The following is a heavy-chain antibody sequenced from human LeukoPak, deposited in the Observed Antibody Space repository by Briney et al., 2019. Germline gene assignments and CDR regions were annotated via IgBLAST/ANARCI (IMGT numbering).Heavy chain of an antibody. D-gene: IGHD2-2*01. J-gene: IGHJ3*02. CDR3: AMLSYCSDASWYVDVFGI. CDR2: VGPSGGST. CDR1: GLPFGTFA. V-gene: IGHV3-23*01. Sequence: GGSLRLPWAALGLPFGTFAVSWFRQPPGKGLEWVQAVGPSGGSTFYADSVTGRFTVSRDDSKNTLYLQMNSLRVEDTAQYYCAMLSYCSDASWYVDVFGIWGQGTMVAVSS.